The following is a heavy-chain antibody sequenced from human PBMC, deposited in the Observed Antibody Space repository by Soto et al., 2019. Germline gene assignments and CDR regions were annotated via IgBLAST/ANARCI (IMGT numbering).Heavy chain of an antibody. V-gene: IGHV2-70*01. CDR1: RLSLSHHAMC. D-gene: IGHD3-10*01. J-gene: IGHJ4*02. Sequence: SGPTKVNRTPSLQLTGSFSRLSLSHHAMCVSWIRQSPGKALDWLALIHWDDDKYYNTSLTTRLTISKDTSKHQVVLTMTNMDPVDTATYYCARITGHYGSQSCTYFDYWGPGTLVTVSS. CDR3: ARITGHYGSQSCTYFDY. CDR2: IHWDDDK.